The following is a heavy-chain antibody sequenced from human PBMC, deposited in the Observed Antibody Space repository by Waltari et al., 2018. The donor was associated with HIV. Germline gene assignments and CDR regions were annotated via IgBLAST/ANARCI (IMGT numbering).Heavy chain of an antibody. CDR2: ISSSGTFT. V-gene: IGHV3-21*01. CDR1: GFTFNRYS. J-gene: IGHJ5*02. D-gene: IGHD6-13*01. CDR3: ARDSRDNSWSLNFFDP. Sequence: EVQLVESGGGPVKPGGSLRLSGRASGFTFNRYSLNWVRQAPGKGLEWISSISSSGTFTHYADSVKGRFTISRDNANKSVYLQMNSLRAEDTAVYYCARDSRDNSWSLNFFDPWGQGTLVTVSS.